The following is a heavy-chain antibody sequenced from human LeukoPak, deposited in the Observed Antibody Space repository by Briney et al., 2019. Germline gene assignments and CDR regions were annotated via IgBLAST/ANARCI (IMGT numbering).Heavy chain of an antibody. J-gene: IGHJ4*01. CDR2: INSDGSST. CDR1: GFTFSSYW. V-gene: IGHV3-74*01. D-gene: IGHD4-17*01. Sequence: GGSLRLSCAASGFTFSSYWMHWVRQAPGKGLVWVSRINSDGSSTSYADSVKGRFTISRDNAKNTLYLQMNSLRAEDAAVYYRAREDYGDYFDDWGQGTPVTVSS. CDR3: AREDYGDYFDD.